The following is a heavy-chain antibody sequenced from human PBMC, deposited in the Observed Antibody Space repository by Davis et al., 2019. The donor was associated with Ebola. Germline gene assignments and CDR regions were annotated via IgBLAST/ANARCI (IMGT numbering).Heavy chain of an antibody. V-gene: IGHV4-59*01. Sequence: MPSETPLTCTVSGGSISSYYWSWIRQPPGKGLEWIGYIYYSGSTNYNPSLKSRVTISVDTSKNQFSLKLSSVTAADTAVYYCARDTSYWGQGTLVTVSS. D-gene: IGHD1-26*01. CDR3: ARDTSY. CDR1: GGSISSYY. J-gene: IGHJ4*02. CDR2: IYYSGST.